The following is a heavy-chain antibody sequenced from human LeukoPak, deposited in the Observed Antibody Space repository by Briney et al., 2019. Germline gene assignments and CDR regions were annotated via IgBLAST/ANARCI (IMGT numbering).Heavy chain of an antibody. D-gene: IGHD7-27*01. CDR1: GFTFSSYG. CDR2: ISYDGSNK. Sequence: GGSLRLSCAASGFTFSSYGMHWVRQAPGKGLEWVAVISYDGSNKYYADSVKGRFTISRDNSKNTLYLQMNSLRAEDTAVYYCAKDRLGYFDYWGQGTLVTVSS. V-gene: IGHV3-30*18. CDR3: AKDRLGYFDY. J-gene: IGHJ4*02.